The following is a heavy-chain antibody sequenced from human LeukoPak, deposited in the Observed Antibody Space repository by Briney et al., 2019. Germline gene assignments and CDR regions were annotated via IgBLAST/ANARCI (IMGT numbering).Heavy chain of an antibody. CDR3: ARDRYYYDSSGYYYYFDY. D-gene: IGHD3-22*01. Sequence: SETLSLTCTVSGGSISSYYWSWIRQPPGKGLEWIGYIYYSGSTNYNPSLKSRVTISVDTSKNQFSLKLSSVTAADTAVYYCARDRYYYDSSGYYYYFDYWGQGTLVTVSS. V-gene: IGHV4-59*12. CDR1: GGSISSYY. CDR2: IYYSGST. J-gene: IGHJ4*02.